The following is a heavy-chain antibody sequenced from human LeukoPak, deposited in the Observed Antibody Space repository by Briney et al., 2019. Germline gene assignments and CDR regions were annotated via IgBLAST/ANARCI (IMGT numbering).Heavy chain of an antibody. J-gene: IGHJ4*02. CDR1: GGSISDYH. D-gene: IGHD5-12*01. V-gene: IGHV4-59*01. CDR2: INYSGTT. CDR3: ATTRGGYWASPLDF. Sequence: SETLSLTCTVSGGSISDYHCNWLRQALEKGLEWIGYINYSGTTNYNPSLTSRVTISADTSKTQVSLMVRSVTAADTAVYYCATTRGGYWASPLDFWGQGILVTVSS.